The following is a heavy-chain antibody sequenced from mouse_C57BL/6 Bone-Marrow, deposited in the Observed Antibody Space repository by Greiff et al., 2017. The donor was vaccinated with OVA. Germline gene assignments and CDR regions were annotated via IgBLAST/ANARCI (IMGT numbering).Heavy chain of an antibody. Sequence: VQLKESGPELVKPGASVKLSCKASGYSFTDYNMNWVKQSNGKGLEWIGVINPNYGTTSYNQKFKGKATLTVDQSSSTAYMQLNSPTSEDSAVYYCARSWLRAMDYWGQGTSVTVSS. V-gene: IGHV1-39*01. CDR1: GYSFTDYN. D-gene: IGHD2-2*01. CDR3: ARSWLRAMDY. J-gene: IGHJ4*01. CDR2: INPNYGTT.